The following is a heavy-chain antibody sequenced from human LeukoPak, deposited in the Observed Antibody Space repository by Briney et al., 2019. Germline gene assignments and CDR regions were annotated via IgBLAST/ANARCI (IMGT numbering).Heavy chain of an antibody. CDR2: IYYSGST. J-gene: IGHJ4*02. D-gene: IGHD6-19*01. Sequence: SETLSLTCTVSGGSISSYYWSWIRQPPGKGLEWIGYIYYSGSTNYNPALKSRVTISVHTSKNQFSLKLSSVTAADTAVYYCARDYSSGWYGYWGQGTLVTVSS. V-gene: IGHV4-59*01. CDR1: GGSISSYY. CDR3: ARDYSSGWYGY.